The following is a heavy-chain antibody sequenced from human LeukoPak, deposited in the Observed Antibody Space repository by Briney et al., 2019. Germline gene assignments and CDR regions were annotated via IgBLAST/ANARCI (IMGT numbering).Heavy chain of an antibody. V-gene: IGHV4-39*01. D-gene: IGHD3-3*01. Sequence: SETLSLTCTDSGGSISSSSYYWGWIRQPPGKGLEWIGSIYYSGSTYYNPSLKSRVTISVDTSKNQFSLKLSSVTAADTAVYYCASYDFWSGYRGPFDYWGQGTLVTVSS. CDR3: ASYDFWSGYRGPFDY. CDR2: IYYSGST. CDR1: GGSISSSSYY. J-gene: IGHJ4*02.